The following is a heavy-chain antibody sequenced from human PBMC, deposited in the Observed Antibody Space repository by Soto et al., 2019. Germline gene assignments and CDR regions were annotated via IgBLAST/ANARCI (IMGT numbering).Heavy chain of an antibody. Sequence: QVQLVESGGGLVKPGGSLRLSCAASGFTFSDYYMSWIRQAPGKGLEWVSYTSSSGTYTNYADSVKGRFTISRDNAKNSLDLQMNSLRAEDTAVYYCARHSSGYSIDYWGRGTLVTVSS. CDR1: GFTFSDYY. CDR2: TSSSGTYT. V-gene: IGHV3-11*05. J-gene: IGHJ4*02. D-gene: IGHD3-22*01. CDR3: ARHSSGYSIDY.